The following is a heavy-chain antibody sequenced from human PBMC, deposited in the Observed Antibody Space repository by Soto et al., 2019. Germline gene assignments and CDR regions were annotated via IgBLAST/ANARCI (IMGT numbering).Heavy chain of an antibody. Sequence: ASVKVSCKASGYTFTSYGISWVRQAPGQGLEWMGWISAYYGNTNYAQKLQGRVTMTTDTSTSTAYMELRSLRSDDTAVYYCARAKSYDILTGYSYYYYYYMDVWGKGTTVTVSS. CDR2: ISAYYGNT. V-gene: IGHV1-18*01. CDR1: GYTFTSYG. J-gene: IGHJ6*03. D-gene: IGHD3-9*01. CDR3: ARAKSYDILTGYSYYYYYYMDV.